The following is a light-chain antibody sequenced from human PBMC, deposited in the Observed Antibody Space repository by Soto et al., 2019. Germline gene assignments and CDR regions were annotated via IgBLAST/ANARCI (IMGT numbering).Light chain of an antibody. CDR2: DAS. J-gene: IGKJ1*01. CDR3: LQHYSWPWT. CDR1: QSVSSY. V-gene: IGKV3-11*01. Sequence: EIMLTQSPATLSLSPGERATLSCRASQSVSSYLAWYQQKPGQAPRLLIYDASNRATGIPARFSGSGSETEFTLTISGLQSEDSGVYYCLQHYSWPWTFGQGTKVDIK.